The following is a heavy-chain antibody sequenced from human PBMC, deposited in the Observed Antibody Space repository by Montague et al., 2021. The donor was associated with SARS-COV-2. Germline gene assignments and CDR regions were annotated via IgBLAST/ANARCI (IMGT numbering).Heavy chain of an antibody. Sequence: SETLSLTCTVSGGSIGSSSYYWVWLRQPPGKGLDWIVCIYHDGNSYSNLSLKTRVSLSIDERKNQFSLKFYSVTVADTAVYSCARGPKMGGSGYYYNWGQGILVTVSS. CDR1: GGSIGSSSYY. J-gene: IGHJ1*01. CDR3: ARGPKMGGSGYYYN. CDR2: IYHDGNS. D-gene: IGHD3-22*01. V-gene: IGHV4-39*01.